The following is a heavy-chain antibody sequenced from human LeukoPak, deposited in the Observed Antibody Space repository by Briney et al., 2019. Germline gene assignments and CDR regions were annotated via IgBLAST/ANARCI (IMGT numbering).Heavy chain of an antibody. Sequence: GGSLRLSCEASGFTFSAYAMTWVRQAPGKGLEWVSSIGSDNKPHYSESVKGRFTISRDNSKSMLFLQLNSLRAEDTALYYCARDYGTVTTHWFFDLWGRGTLVTVS. D-gene: IGHD4-17*01. V-gene: IGHV3-23*05. J-gene: IGHJ2*01. CDR3: ARDYGTVTTHWFFDL. CDR2: IGSDNKP. CDR1: GFTFSAYA.